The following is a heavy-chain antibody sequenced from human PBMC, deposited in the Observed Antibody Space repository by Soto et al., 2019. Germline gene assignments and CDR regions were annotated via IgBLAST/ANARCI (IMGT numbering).Heavy chain of an antibody. Sequence: GGSLRLSCAASGFTFSSYAMSWVRQAPGKGLEWVSVISGSGDSTYYADSVKGRFTISRDNSKNTLYLQMNSLRAEDTALYYCTKTSSWYYFDYWGQGTLVTVSS. J-gene: IGHJ4*02. V-gene: IGHV3-23*01. CDR3: TKTSSWYYFDY. D-gene: IGHD6-13*01. CDR2: ISGSGDST. CDR1: GFTFSSYA.